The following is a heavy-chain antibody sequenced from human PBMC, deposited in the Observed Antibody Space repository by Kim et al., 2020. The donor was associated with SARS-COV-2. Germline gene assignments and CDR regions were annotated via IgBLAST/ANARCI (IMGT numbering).Heavy chain of an antibody. CDR3: ARDRAPYYDILTGYQD. D-gene: IGHD3-9*01. V-gene: IGHV1-18*04. CDR1: GYTFTSYG. CDR2: ISAYNGNT. Sequence: ASVKVSCKASGYTFTSYGISWVRQAPGQGLEWMGWISAYNGNTNYAQKLQGRVTMTTDTSTSTAYMELRSLRSDDTAVYYCARDRAPYYDILTGYQDWGQGTLVTVSS. J-gene: IGHJ4*02.